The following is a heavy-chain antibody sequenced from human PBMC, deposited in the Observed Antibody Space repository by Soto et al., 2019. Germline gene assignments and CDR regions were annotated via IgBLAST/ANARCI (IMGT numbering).Heavy chain of an antibody. Sequence: QVQLVQSGAEVKKPGASVKVSCKASGYTFTSYDINWVRQATGPGLEWMGWMNPNSGNTGYAQKCQGRGTMTRNTSISTAYMELSSLRSEDTAVYYCARGDCSGGSCYLALFDYWGQGTLVTVSS. J-gene: IGHJ4*02. V-gene: IGHV1-8*01. CDR1: GYTFTSYD. D-gene: IGHD2-15*01. CDR3: ARGDCSGGSCYLALFDY. CDR2: MNPNSGNT.